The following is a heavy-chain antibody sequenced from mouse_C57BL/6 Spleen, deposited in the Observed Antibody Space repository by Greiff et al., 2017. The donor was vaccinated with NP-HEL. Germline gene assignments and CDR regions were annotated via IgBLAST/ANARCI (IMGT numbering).Heavy chain of an antibody. Sequence: VQLQQPGAELVKPGASVKMSCTASGYTFTSYWITWVKQRPGQGLEWIGDIYPGSGSNNYNEKFKSKATLTVDTSSNTAYMQLSSLTSEDSAVYYGARGWDGDYWGQGTTLTVSS. D-gene: IGHD4-1*01. CDR1: GYTFTSYW. V-gene: IGHV1-55*01. CDR3: ARGWDGDY. J-gene: IGHJ2*01. CDR2: IYPGSGSN.